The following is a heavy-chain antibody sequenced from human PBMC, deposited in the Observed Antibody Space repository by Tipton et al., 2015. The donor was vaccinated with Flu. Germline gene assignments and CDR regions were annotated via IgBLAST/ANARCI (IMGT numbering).Heavy chain of an antibody. CDR2: IYYSGST. V-gene: IGHV4-59*01. D-gene: IGHD6-19*01. J-gene: IGHJ4*02. Sequence: TLSLTCTVSGGSISSYYWSWIRQPPGKGLEWIGYIYYSGSTNYTPSLKSRVTISVDTSKNQFSLKLNSVTAADTAVYYCARESAGAGITYWGQGTLVTASS. CDR1: GGSISSYY. CDR3: ARESAGAGITY.